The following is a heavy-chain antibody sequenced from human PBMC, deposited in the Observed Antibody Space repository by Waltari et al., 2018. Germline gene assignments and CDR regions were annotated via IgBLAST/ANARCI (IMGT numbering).Heavy chain of an antibody. CDR3: ARDIAGCENFQH. V-gene: IGHV1-69*14. Sequence: QVQMVQSGAGVQKPGSSGKVSCQASGGPFRSHATRWVRQAPGQGLEWRGGINSILGTANYAQMFQGRVTITADKSTSTAYMELRSLKSEDTAVYYCARDIAGCENFQHWGQGTLVTVSS. CDR1: GGPFRSHA. D-gene: IGHD5-12*01. CDR2: INSILGTA. J-gene: IGHJ1*01.